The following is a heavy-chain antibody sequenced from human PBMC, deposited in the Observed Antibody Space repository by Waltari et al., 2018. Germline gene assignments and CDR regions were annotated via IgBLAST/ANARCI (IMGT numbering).Heavy chain of an antibody. CDR2: IYTSGST. V-gene: IGHV4-61*09. CDR1: GGSISSGSYY. CDR3: AREEAGPGWFDP. Sequence: QVQLQESGPGLVKPSQTLSLTCTVSGGSISSGSYYWSWIRQPAGKGLEWIGYIYTSGSTNYNPSLKSRVTISVDTSKNQFSLKLSSVTAADTAGYYCAREEAGPGWFDPWGQGTLVTVSS. J-gene: IGHJ5*02.